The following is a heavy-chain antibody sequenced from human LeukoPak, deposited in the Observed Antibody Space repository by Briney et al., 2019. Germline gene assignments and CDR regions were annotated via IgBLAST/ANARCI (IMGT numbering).Heavy chain of an antibody. D-gene: IGHD3-3*01. CDR2: IYHSGST. V-gene: IGHV4-30-2*01. J-gene: IGHJ4*02. CDR1: GGSISSGGYY. Sequence: SETLSLTCTVSGGSISSGGYYWSWIRQPPGKGLEWIGYIYHSGSTYYNPSLKSRVTISVDRSKNQFSLKLSSVTAADTAVYYCARGHDFWSAPLSYFDYWGQGTLVTVSS. CDR3: ARGHDFWSAPLSYFDY.